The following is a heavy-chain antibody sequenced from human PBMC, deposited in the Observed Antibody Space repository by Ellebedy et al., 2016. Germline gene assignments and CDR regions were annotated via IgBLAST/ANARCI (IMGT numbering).Heavy chain of an antibody. V-gene: IGHV3-7*03. CDR2: IKQDGSNM. CDR1: GFTFSSYW. Sequence: GGSLRLSCAASGFTFSSYWMSWVRQAPGKGLEWLANIKQDGSNMYYVDSVKGRFTISRDNAENSLHLQMNSLRAEDTAVYYCARGRYTSGWYPDYFDYWGQGTLVTVSS. D-gene: IGHD6-19*01. J-gene: IGHJ4*02. CDR3: ARGRYTSGWYPDYFDY.